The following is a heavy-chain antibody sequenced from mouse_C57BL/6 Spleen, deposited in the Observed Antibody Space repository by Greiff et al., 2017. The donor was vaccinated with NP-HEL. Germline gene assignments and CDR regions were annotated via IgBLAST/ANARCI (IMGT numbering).Heavy chain of an antibody. CDR2: IHPNSGST. J-gene: IGHJ3*01. CDR3: AITTVVAPPFAY. V-gene: IGHV1-64*01. D-gene: IGHD1-1*01. Sequence: VQLQQPGAELVKPGASVKLSCKASGYTFTSYWMHWVKQRPGQGLEWIGMIHPNSGSTNYNEKFKSKATLTVDKSSSTAYMQLSSLTSEDSAVYYCAITTVVAPPFAYWGQGTLVTVSA. CDR1: GYTFTSYW.